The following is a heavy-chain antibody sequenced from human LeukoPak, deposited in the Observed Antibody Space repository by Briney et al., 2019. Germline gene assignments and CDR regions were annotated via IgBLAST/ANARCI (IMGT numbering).Heavy chain of an antibody. V-gene: IGHV3-7*01. CDR1: GFTFSSYW. Sequence: GGSLRLSCAASGFTFSSYWIHWVRQAPGKGLEWVASIKHDAIEEHYADSVKGRFTVSRDNGRNSLYLEMKSLRVEDTAVYYCSREFEPWGQGTLVIVSS. CDR3: SREFEP. CDR2: IKHDAIEE. J-gene: IGHJ5*02.